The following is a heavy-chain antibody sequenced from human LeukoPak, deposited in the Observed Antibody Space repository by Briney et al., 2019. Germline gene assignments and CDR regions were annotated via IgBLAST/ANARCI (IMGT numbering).Heavy chain of an antibody. Sequence: ASVKVSCKASGYTFTGYYMHWVRQAPGQGLEWMGSINPNSGGTNYAQKFQGRVTMTRDTSISTAYMELSRLRSDDTAVYYCARGRLVYDFWSGYYWFDPWGQGTLVTVSS. CDR1: GYTFTGYY. J-gene: IGHJ5*02. D-gene: IGHD3-3*01. V-gene: IGHV1-2*02. CDR3: ARGRLVYDFWSGYYWFDP. CDR2: INPNSGGT.